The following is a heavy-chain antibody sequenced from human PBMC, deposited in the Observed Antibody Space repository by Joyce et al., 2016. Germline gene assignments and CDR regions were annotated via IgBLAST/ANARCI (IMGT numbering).Heavy chain of an antibody. CDR1: GFTFSSYS. CDR3: ARSSYTNGIFDY. V-gene: IGHV3-21*01. J-gene: IGHJ4*02. CDR2: LISSSSYI. Sequence: EVQLVESGGGLVKPGGSLRLSGAASGFTFSSYSMSWVRQVPGKGLEWFSSLISSSSYIKYTDSVKGRFTISRDNAKNSLYLQMNSLRVEDTAVYYCARSSYTNGIFDYWGQGTLVTVSS. D-gene: IGHD2-8*01.